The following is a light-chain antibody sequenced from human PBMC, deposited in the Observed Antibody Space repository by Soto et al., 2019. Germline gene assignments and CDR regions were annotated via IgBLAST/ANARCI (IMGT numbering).Light chain of an antibody. J-gene: IGKJ3*01. CDR3: QQYDTLPPFT. CDR2: DAS. CDR1: QDISNY. Sequence: DIQMTQSPSSLSASVGDRVTITCQASQDISNYLNWYQQKPGKAPKLLIYDASNLETGVPSRFSGSGSVTDFTFTISSLQPEDIATYYCQQYDTLPPFTFGPGTKVDIK. V-gene: IGKV1-33*01.